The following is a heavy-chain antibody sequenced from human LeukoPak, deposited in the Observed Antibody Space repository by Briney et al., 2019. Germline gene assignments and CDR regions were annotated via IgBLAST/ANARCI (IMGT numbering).Heavy chain of an antibody. J-gene: IGHJ4*02. Sequence: SETLSLTCTVSGYSISSGYYWGWIRQPPGKGLEWIGSIYHSGSTYYNPSLKSRVTISVDTSKNQFSLKLSSVTAADTAVYYCARDSRHTPLYYFDYWGQGTLVTVSS. V-gene: IGHV4-38-2*02. CDR2: IYHSGST. D-gene: IGHD6-13*01. CDR1: GYSISSGYY. CDR3: ARDSRHTPLYYFDY.